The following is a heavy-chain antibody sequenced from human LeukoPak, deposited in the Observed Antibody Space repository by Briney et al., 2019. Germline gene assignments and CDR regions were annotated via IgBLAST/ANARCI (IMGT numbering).Heavy chain of an antibody. CDR2: ISWNSGSI. Sequence: GGSLRLSCAASGFTFDDYAMHWVRQAPGKGLEWVSGISWNSGSIGYADSVKGRFTISRDNAKNSLYLQMNSLRAEDTAVYYCARDGRDYYDSPSDIWGQGTMVTVSS. V-gene: IGHV3-9*01. CDR3: ARDGRDYYDSPSDI. CDR1: GFTFDDYA. J-gene: IGHJ3*02. D-gene: IGHD3-22*01.